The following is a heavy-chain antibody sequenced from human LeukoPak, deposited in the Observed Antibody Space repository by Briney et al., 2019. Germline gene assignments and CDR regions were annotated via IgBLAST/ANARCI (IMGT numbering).Heavy chain of an antibody. D-gene: IGHD6-19*01. J-gene: IGHJ6*03. CDR2: INPNSGGT. V-gene: IGHV1-2*02. Sequence: ASVKVSCKASGYTFTGYYMHWVRQAPGQGLEWMGWINPNSGGTNYAQMFQGRVTMTRDTSISTAYMELSRLRSDDTAVYYCARDRDSSGWYYSYYYYYYMDVWGKGTTVTISS. CDR1: GYTFTGYY. CDR3: ARDRDSSGWYYSYYYYYYMDV.